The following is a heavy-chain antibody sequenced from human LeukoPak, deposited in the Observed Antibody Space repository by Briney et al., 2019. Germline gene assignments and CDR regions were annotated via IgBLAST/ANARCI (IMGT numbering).Heavy chain of an antibody. D-gene: IGHD2-2*02. Sequence: SETLSLTCTVSGGSVTSGNWNWIRQPAGKGLEWIGRIYTNGGASYNPSLTSRVTISIDASKNQFSLKLSSVTAADTAVYYCARLQGYCSSTSCYTHFDYWRQGTLVTVSS. J-gene: IGHJ4*02. CDR1: GGSVTSGN. CDR3: ARLQGYCSSTSCYTHFDY. CDR2: IYTNGGA. V-gene: IGHV4-4*07.